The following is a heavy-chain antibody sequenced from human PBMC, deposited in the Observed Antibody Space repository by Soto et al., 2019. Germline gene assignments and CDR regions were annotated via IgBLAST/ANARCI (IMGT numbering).Heavy chain of an antibody. V-gene: IGHV4-31*03. CDR2: IFYSGST. CDR1: GGSISSGDYY. D-gene: IGHD3-10*01. CDR3: ASSRGPGSYPHDCQP. J-gene: IGHJ1*01. Sequence: QVQLQESGPGLVKPSQTLSLTCTASGGSISSGDYYWSWMRQHPGKGLEWIGYIFYSGSTYYNPSLKRRVTLSVQTSSSQFSLRLTSVTAADTAVYYCASSRGPGSYPHDCQPWGQGTLVTVSS.